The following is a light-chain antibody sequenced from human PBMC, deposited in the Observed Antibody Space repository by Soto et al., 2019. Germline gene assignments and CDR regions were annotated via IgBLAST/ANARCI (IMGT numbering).Light chain of an antibody. CDR1: QSVSSN. J-gene: IGKJ4*01. V-gene: IGKV3D-15*01. CDR3: QQYNNWPLT. Sequence: EIVMTQSPATLSVSPGERATLSCRASQSVSSNLAWYQQKPGQAPRLVIYGASTRATGIPTRFSGSGSGTEFTLTISSLQSEDIAVYYCQQYNNWPLTFGGGTKVEIK. CDR2: GAS.